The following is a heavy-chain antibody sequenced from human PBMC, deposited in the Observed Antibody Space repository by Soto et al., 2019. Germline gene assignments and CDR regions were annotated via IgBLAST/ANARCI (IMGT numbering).Heavy chain of an antibody. D-gene: IGHD6-6*01. Sequence: QVQLQQWGAGLLKPSETLSLTCAVHGGSFSGYYWCWIRQSPGKGLEWIGEINHSGSTENNPSLKTRVTISVVTSQNQFSLQLDAVAAADTAVYYCAGDSSSTPGDYYAMDVWGQGTTVTVSS. V-gene: IGHV4-34*01. CDR3: AGDSSSTPGDYYAMDV. CDR1: GGSFSGYY. J-gene: IGHJ6*02. CDR2: INHSGST.